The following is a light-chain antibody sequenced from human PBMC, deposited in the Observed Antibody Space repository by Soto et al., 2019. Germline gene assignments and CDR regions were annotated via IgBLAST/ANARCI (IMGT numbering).Light chain of an antibody. CDR2: DTS. Sequence: EIVLTQSPATLSLSPGERATLSCRASQSVYSYLAWYQQTPGQAPRLLIYDTSNRAAGIPARFSGSGSGTDFTLTISSLEPEDFAVYYCQQRSNWPRTFGQGTKV. V-gene: IGKV3-11*01. CDR3: QQRSNWPRT. CDR1: QSVYSY. J-gene: IGKJ1*01.